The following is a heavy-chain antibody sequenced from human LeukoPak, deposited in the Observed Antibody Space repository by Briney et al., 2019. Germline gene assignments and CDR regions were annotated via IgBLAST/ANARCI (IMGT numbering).Heavy chain of an antibody. CDR2: IYPGDSDT. CDR3: ARQEQQLVNWFDP. D-gene: IGHD6-13*01. CDR1: GYSFTSYW. J-gene: IGHJ5*02. V-gene: IGHV5-51*01. Sequence: GESLKISFKGSGYSFTSYWIGWVRQMPGKSLEWMGIIYPGDSDTRYSPSFQGQVTISADKSISTAYLQWSSLKASDTAMYYCARQEQQLVNWFDPWGQGTLVTVSS.